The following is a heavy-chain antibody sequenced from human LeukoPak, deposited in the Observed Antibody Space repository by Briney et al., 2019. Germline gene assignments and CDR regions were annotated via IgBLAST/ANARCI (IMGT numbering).Heavy chain of an antibody. CDR2: IYPGDSDT. V-gene: IGHV5-51*01. CDR1: GYSFTSYW. Sequence: PGESLKISCKGSGYSFTSYWIGWVRQMPGKGLEWMGIIYPGDSDTRYSPSFQGQVTISADKSISTAYLQWSSLKASDTAMYYCARHWAAATDGFDIWGQGTMVTVSS. CDR3: ARHWAAATDGFDI. D-gene: IGHD6-13*01. J-gene: IGHJ3*02.